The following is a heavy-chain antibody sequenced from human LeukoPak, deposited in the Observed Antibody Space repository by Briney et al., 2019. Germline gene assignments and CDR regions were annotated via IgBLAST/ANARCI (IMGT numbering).Heavy chain of an antibody. CDR1: GYTFTGYH. D-gene: IGHD5-18*01. V-gene: IGHV1-2*02. CDR2: INPNSGGT. CDR3: ARSPLGYSYYYYYYYYMDV. J-gene: IGHJ6*03. Sequence: ASVKVSCKASGYTFTGYHMHWVRQAPGQGLEWMGWINPNSGGTNYARKFQGRVTMTRDTSISTAYMELSRLRSDDTAVYYCARSPLGYSYYYYYYYYMDVWGKGTTVTISS.